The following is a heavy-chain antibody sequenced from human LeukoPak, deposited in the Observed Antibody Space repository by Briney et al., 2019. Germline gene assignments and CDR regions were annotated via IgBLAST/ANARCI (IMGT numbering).Heavy chain of an antibody. V-gene: IGHV3-23*01. CDR3: AKAQTYYYGSGTYADY. CDR1: GFIFSSYA. Sequence: TGGSLRLSCEASGFIFSSYAMTWVRQAPGKGLGWVSGISDRGGSTYYADSVKGRFTISRDNSKNTLFLQMNSLRAEDTAVYYCAKAQTYYYGSGTYADYWGQGTQVTVSS. D-gene: IGHD3-10*01. CDR2: ISDRGGST. J-gene: IGHJ4*02.